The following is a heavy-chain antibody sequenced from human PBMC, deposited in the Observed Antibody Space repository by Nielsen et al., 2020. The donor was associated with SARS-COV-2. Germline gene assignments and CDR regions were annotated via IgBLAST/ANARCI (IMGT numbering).Heavy chain of an antibody. Sequence: SETLSLTCTVSGDSVSTSYWSWIRQPPGKGLEWIGYVHYTGTTKYKSSLKSRVTMSVDTSNNQFSLKLTSMTAADTAVYYCAREGSGSYPDAFDVWGQGTMVTVSS. CDR2: VHYTGTT. J-gene: IGHJ3*01. V-gene: IGHV4-59*02. D-gene: IGHD3-10*01. CDR1: GDSVSTSY. CDR3: AREGSGSYPDAFDV.